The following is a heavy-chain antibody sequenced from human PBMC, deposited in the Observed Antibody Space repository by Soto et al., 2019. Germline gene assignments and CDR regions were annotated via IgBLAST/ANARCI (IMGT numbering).Heavy chain of an antibody. V-gene: IGHV4-59*08. Sequence: QVQLQASGPGLLKPSEPLSLTCPVSGGSISSYYWSWIRQPPGKGLEWIGYIYYSGSTNQNPSLKSRVTISVDTSKNQFSLKLSSVTAADTAVYYCAGYSSDLDAFDIWGPGTMVTVSS. CDR1: GGSISSYY. CDR3: AGYSSDLDAFDI. D-gene: IGHD6-19*01. J-gene: IGHJ3*02. CDR2: IYYSGST.